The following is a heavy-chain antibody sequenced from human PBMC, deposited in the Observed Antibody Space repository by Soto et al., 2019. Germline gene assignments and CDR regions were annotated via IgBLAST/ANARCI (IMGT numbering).Heavy chain of an antibody. D-gene: IGHD6-13*01. J-gene: IGHJ4*02. CDR1: GFTFSSYS. CDR2: ISSSSSYI. V-gene: IGHV3-21*04. Sequence: PGGSLRLSCAASGFTFSSYSMSWVRQAPGKGLEWVSSISSSSSYIYYADSVKGRFTISRDNAKNSLYLQMNSLRAEDTAVYYCAKDKSCWYSPEPTDYWGQGTLVNASS. CDR3: AKDKSCWYSPEPTDY.